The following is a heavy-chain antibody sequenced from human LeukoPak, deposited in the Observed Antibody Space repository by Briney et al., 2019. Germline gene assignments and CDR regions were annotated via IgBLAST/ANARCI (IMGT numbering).Heavy chain of an antibody. CDR3: VVDIVASREYFDY. Sequence: AASVKVSCKASGGTFSSYAISWVRQAPGQGLEWMGGIIPIFGTANYAQKFQGRVTITADESTSTAYMELSSLRSEDTAVYYCVVDIVASREYFDYWGQGTLVTVSS. J-gene: IGHJ4*02. CDR2: IIPIFGTA. D-gene: IGHD5-12*01. CDR1: GGTFSSYA. V-gene: IGHV1-69*13.